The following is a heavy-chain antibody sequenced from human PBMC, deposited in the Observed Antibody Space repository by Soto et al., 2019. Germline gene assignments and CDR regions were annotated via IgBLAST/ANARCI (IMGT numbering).Heavy chain of an antibody. D-gene: IGHD3-22*01. CDR1: GGSVGSGSYY. CDR2: IYYSGST. Sequence: SETLSITCTVSGGSVGSGSYYWSWIRQPPWKGLEWIGYIYYSGSTNYNPSLKSRVTISVDTSKNQFSLKLSSVTAADTAVYYCARDLKGGITMIRSGRLAFDIWGQGTMVTVSS. CDR3: ARDLKGGITMIRSGRLAFDI. V-gene: IGHV4-61*01. J-gene: IGHJ3*02.